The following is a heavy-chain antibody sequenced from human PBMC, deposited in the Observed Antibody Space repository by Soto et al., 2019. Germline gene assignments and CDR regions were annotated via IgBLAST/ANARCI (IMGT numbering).Heavy chain of an antibody. V-gene: IGHV3-23*01. CDR2: ISGSGGST. CDR3: AKDYYGTSDYFDY. D-gene: IGHD3-22*01. J-gene: IGHJ4*02. Sequence: GGSLRLSCAASGFTFSTYAMTWVRQAPGKGLEWVSAISGSGGSTYYADSVKGRFTISRDNSKNMLYLQMNSLRAEDTALYYCAKDYYGTSDYFDYWGQGTLVTVSS. CDR1: GFTFSTYA.